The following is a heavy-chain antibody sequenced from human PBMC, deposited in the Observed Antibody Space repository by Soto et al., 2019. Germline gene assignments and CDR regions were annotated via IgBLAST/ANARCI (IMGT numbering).Heavy chain of an antibody. J-gene: IGHJ5*02. V-gene: IGHV3-23*01. CDR2: INGGGGST. CDR1: GFTFRSYA. D-gene: IGHD3-9*01. CDR3: ANCYFASSRRNWFDP. Sequence: EVQLLQSGGGLVQPGGSLRLSCAASGFTFRSYAMSWVRQPPGKGLEWVAAINGGGGSTYYADSVKGRFTISRDNSKNMLYLQMNSLRAEDTAVYYCANCYFASSRRNWFDPWGQGTLVTASS.